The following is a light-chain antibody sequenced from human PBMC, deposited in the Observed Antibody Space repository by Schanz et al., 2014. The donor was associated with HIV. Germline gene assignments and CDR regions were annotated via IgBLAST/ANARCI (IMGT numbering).Light chain of an antibody. CDR3: QQRYNLFT. J-gene: IGKJ4*01. V-gene: IGKV3D-20*02. CDR2: GAS. CDR1: QTVSSSS. Sequence: EIVLTQSPDTLSLSPGERATLSCRASQTVSSSSLAWYQQKPGQSPRLLIYGASSRATGIPDRFSGSGSGTDFTLTISSLEPEDFAVYYCQQRYNLFTFGGGTKVEIK.